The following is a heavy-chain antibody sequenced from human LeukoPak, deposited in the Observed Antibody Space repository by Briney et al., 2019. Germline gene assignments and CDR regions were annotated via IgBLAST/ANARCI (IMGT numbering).Heavy chain of an antibody. J-gene: IGHJ4*02. CDR3: ARDRWNYYGSGSFGDY. CDR1: GYTFTSYA. CDR2: INAGDGNT. V-gene: IGHV1-3*01. D-gene: IGHD3-10*01. Sequence: ASVKVSCKASGYTFTSYAMHWVRQAPGQRLEWMGWINAGDGNTKYSQKFQGRVTITRDTSASTAYMELSSLRSEDTAVYYCARDRWNYYGSGSFGDYWSQGTLVTVSS.